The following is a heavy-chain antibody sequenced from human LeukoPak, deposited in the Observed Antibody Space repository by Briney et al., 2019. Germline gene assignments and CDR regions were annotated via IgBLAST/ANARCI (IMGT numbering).Heavy chain of an antibody. CDR3: ARLRTHGGRDY. CDR1: GGSISSSSYY. D-gene: IGHD1-14*01. J-gene: IGHJ4*02. V-gene: IGHV4-39*01. CDR2: IYYSGST. Sequence: PSETLSLTCTVSGGSISSSSYYWGWIRQPPGKGLEWIGSIYYSGSTYYNPSLKSRVTISVDTSKNQFSLKLSSVTAADTAVYYCARLRTHGGRDYWGQGTLVTVSS.